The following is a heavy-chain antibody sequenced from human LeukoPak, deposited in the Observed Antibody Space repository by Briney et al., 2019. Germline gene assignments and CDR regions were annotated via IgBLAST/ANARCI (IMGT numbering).Heavy chain of an antibody. CDR3: ASHYYYDSSGHDAFDI. V-gene: IGHV3-53*04. CDR2: IYSGSTT. CDR1: GFTVSRNY. J-gene: IGHJ3*02. Sequence: PAWSLRLCCAASGFTVSRNYMSWVRQAPGKRLEWVSVIYSGSTTYYADSVKGRFTISRHKNTLYLQMNNLRAEDTALYYCASHYYYDSSGHDAFDIWGQGTMVTVSS. D-gene: IGHD3-22*01.